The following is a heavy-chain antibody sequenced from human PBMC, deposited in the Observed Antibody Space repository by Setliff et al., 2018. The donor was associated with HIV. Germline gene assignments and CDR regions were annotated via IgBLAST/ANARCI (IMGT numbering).Heavy chain of an antibody. Sequence: PGESLTISCKGSGYSFTSYWISWVRQMPGKGLEWMGRIDPSDSYTNYSPSFQGHVTISADKSISTAYLQWSSLKASDTAMYYCARRIANWNVDDAFDIWGQGTMVTVSS. CDR1: GYSFTSYW. CDR2: IDPSDSYT. J-gene: IGHJ3*02. CDR3: ARRIANWNVDDAFDI. D-gene: IGHD1-20*01. V-gene: IGHV5-10-1*01.